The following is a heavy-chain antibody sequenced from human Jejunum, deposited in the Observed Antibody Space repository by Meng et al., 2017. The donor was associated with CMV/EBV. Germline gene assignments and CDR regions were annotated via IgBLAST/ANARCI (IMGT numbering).Heavy chain of an antibody. CDR3: ARGAGRITVFGVVMSWFDP. CDR1: TNYW. J-gene: IGHJ5*02. Sequence: TNYWIGWVRQMAGKGPEWMGIIYPADSDTRYSPAFQGQVTISADKSISTAFLQWSSLKASDTAMYYCARGAGRITVFGVVMSWFDPWGQETLVTVSS. D-gene: IGHD3-3*01. V-gene: IGHV5-51*01. CDR2: IYPADSDT.